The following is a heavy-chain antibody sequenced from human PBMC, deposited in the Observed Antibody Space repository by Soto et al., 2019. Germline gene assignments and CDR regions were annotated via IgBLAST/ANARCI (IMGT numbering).Heavy chain of an antibody. J-gene: IGHJ4*02. V-gene: IGHV1-8*01. CDR1: GYTFTSYD. D-gene: IGHD5-12*01. CDR3: ATAGKYSGYDDLDY. CDR2: MNPNSGNT. Sequence: GASVKVSCKASGYTFTSYDINWVRQATGQGLEWMGWMNPNSGNTGYAQKFQGRVTMTRNTSISTAYMELSSLRSEDTAVYYCATAGKYSGYDDLDYWGQGTLVTVSS.